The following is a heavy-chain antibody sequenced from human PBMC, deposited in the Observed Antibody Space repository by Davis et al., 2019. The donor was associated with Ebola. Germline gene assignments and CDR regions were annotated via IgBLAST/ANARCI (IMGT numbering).Heavy chain of an antibody. D-gene: IGHD1-20*01. CDR2: IYPLDSDT. CDR1: GYTFSSYW. Sequence: KVSCKGSGYTFSSYWIGWVRQMPGKGLEWMGIIYPLDSDTRYSPSFQGQVTISADKSISTAYLQWNSLKASDTAMYYCASLRRTITGMDDAFDVWGQGTMVTVSS. CDR3: ASLRRTITGMDDAFDV. J-gene: IGHJ3*01. V-gene: IGHV5-51*01.